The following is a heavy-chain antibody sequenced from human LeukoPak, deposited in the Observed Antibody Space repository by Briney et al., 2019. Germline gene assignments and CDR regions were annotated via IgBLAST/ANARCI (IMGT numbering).Heavy chain of an antibody. J-gene: IGHJ6*02. D-gene: IGHD6-19*01. Sequence: SETLSLTCAVYGGSFSGYYWSWIRQPPGKGLEWIGEINHSGSTNYNPSLKSRVTISVDTSKYQFSLKLSSVTAADTAVYYCARDGYSSGWGYYYYYGMDVWGQGTTVTVSS. CDR3: ARDGYSSGWGYYYYYGMDV. V-gene: IGHV4-34*01. CDR1: GGSFSGYY. CDR2: INHSGST.